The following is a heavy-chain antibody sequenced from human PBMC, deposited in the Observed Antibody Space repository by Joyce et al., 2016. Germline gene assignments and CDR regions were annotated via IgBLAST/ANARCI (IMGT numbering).Heavy chain of an antibody. CDR1: GGTFSSYG. CDR3: ARDLDTSSWSAGWFDP. D-gene: IGHD6-13*01. CDR2: IIPNFNTA. Sequence: QVQLVQSGAEVKKPGSSVKVSCKASGGTFSSYGISWVRQAPGQGLEWMGEIIPNFNTANHAQKFQGRATITADKSTSTAYMELSSLRSEDTAVYYCARDLDTSSWSAGWFDPWGQGTLVTVSS. V-gene: IGHV1-69*06. J-gene: IGHJ5*02.